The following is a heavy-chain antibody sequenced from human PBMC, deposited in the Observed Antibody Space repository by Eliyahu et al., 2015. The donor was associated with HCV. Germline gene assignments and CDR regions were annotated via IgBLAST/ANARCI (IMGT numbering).Heavy chain of an antibody. V-gene: IGHV4-59*01. CDR1: GGSXXSYY. D-gene: IGHD6-19*01. CDR2: IXDSGST. Sequence: QVQLQESGPGLVKPSEXLSLTCXVSGGSXXSYYWGWIRQPPGKGLXWIAYIXDSGSTNYNPSLKXRVTISVDTSKNQFSLKLNSVTAADTAVYYCASGGGGIAVAGTGGWFDPWGQGTLVTVSS. J-gene: IGHJ5*02. CDR3: ASGGGGIAVAGTGGWFDP.